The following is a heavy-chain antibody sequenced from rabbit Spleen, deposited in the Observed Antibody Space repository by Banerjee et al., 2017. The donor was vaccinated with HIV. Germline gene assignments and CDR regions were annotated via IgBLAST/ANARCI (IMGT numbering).Heavy chain of an antibody. Sequence: QQLEESGGGLVKPGASLTLTCTASGIDFSSYYYMSWVRQAPGKGLEWIACILTGNSGNTFYASWAKGRFTISKTSSTTVTLEMTSLTAADTATYFCARADYVGSSFWDLWGPGTLVTVS. D-gene: IGHD8-1*01. CDR1: GIDFSSYYY. CDR3: ARADYVGSSFWDL. CDR2: ILTGNSGNT. V-gene: IGHV1S40*01. J-gene: IGHJ4*01.